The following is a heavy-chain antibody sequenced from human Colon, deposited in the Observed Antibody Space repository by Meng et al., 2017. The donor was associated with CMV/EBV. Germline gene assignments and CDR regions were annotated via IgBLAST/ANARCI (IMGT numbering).Heavy chain of an antibody. J-gene: IGHJ4*02. CDR1: GFTFSDYY. CDR2: ISSSGSTI. D-gene: IGHD3-3*01. V-gene: IGHV3-11*01. Sequence: GESLKISCAASGFTFSDYYMTWIRQAPGKGLEWISYISSSGSTISYADSVKGRFTIYRDHAKNSLYLEMNSLRAEDTAVYYCAREGLFGVDRRLDYWGQGTLVTVSS. CDR3: AREGLFGVDRRLDY.